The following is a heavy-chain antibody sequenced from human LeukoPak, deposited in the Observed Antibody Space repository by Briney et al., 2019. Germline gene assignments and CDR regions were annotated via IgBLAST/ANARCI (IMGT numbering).Heavy chain of an antibody. J-gene: IGHJ3*02. CDR2: INWNGGST. CDR3: AKDLVKYSYGEFDAFDI. CDR1: GFTVSSNS. Sequence: GGSLRLSCTVSGFTVSSNSMSWVRQAPGKGLEWVSGINWNGGSTGYADSVKGRFTISRDNSKNTLYLQMNSLRAEDTAVYYCAKDLVKYSYGEFDAFDIWGQGTMVAVSS. V-gene: IGHV3-23*01. D-gene: IGHD5-18*01.